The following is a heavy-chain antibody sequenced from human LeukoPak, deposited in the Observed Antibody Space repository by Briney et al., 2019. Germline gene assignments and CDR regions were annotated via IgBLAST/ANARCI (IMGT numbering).Heavy chain of an antibody. CDR3: ARDELSDTNGHSYGTNFDH. Sequence: GGSLRLSCEGSGFTFSSYAMSWVRQAQGKGLEWVSSNSGSGGSRYYGDSVKGRFTVFRDNSRNTLYLQMNSLRAEGTAVYYCARDELSDTNGHSYGTNFDHWGQGTLVTVSS. V-gene: IGHV3-23*01. D-gene: IGHD5-18*01. CDR2: NSGSGGSR. J-gene: IGHJ4*02. CDR1: GFTFSSYA.